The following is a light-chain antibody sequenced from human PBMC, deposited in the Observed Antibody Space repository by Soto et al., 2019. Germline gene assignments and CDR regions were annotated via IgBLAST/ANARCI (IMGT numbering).Light chain of an antibody. J-gene: IGKJ1*01. CDR3: QQYYNYPET. V-gene: IGKV1-5*03. CDR2: KAS. CDR1: QTISSW. Sequence: DIQMTQSPSTLSGSVGDRVTITCRASQTISSWLAWYQQKPGKAPKLLIYKASTLKSGVPSRFSGSGSGTEFTLTISSLQPDDFATYYCQQYYNYPETFGQGTQVDIK.